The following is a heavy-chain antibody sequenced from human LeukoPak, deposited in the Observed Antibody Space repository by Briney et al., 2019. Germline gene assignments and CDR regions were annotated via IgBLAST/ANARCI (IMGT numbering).Heavy chain of an antibody. CDR1: GFIVSSSY. Sequence: GGSLRLSCAASGFIVSSSYMSWVRQAPGKGLEWVSVIYSGGTTYYADSVKGRFTISRDNSKNTLYLQMSSLRAEDTAVYYCARDRRVRGYTYGSADWGQGTLVTVSS. D-gene: IGHD3-10*01. V-gene: IGHV3-53*01. CDR3: ARDRRVRGYTYGSAD. J-gene: IGHJ4*02. CDR2: IYSGGTT.